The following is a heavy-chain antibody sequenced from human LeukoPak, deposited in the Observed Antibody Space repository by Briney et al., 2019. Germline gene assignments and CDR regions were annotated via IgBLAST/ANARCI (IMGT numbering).Heavy chain of an antibody. V-gene: IGHV3-53*01. CDR3: ARVPDY. CDR2: IFSGGST. Sequence: PGGSLRLSCAASGFTFSSYAMSWVRQAPGKGLEWVSVIFSGGSTYYADSVRGRFTISRDNSKNTLFLQMNSLRAEDTAVYYCARVPDYWGQGTLVTVSS. CDR1: GFTFSSYA. J-gene: IGHJ4*02.